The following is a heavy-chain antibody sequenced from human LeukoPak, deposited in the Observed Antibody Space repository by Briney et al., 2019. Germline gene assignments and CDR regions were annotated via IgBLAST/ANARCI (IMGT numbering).Heavy chain of an antibody. CDR3: AKGNGGYYYFLDV. Sequence: PGGSLRLSCAASGFTFSSYGMHWVRQAPGKGLEWVAVIWYDGSNKYYAASVKGRFTISRDNSQNTLYLQVNSLRAEDTAVYYWAKGNGGYYYFLDVWGKGTTVTVSS. D-gene: IGHD1-1*01. CDR1: GFTFSSYG. V-gene: IGHV3-33*06. J-gene: IGHJ6*03. CDR2: IWYDGSNK.